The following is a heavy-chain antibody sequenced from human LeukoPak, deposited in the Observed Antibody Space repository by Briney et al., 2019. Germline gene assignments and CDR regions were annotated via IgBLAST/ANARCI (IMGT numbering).Heavy chain of an antibody. Sequence: GGSLRLSCAASGFTFGEYAMQWVRQAPGKGLEWVSLIAWDGSYTYHADSVRGRFIISRDNSKNSLSMQMNSLRPEDTALYYCTRERRGFYMEVWGKGTTVTVSS. CDR3: TRERRGFYMEV. V-gene: IGHV3-43D*04. J-gene: IGHJ6*03. D-gene: IGHD3-10*01. CDR2: IAWDGSYT. CDR1: GFTFGEYA.